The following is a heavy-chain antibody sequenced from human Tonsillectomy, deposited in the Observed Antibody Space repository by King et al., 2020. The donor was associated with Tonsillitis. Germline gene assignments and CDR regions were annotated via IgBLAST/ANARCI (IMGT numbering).Heavy chain of an antibody. J-gene: IGHJ5*02. CDR1: GYTFTSYY. Sequence: VQLVESGAEVKKPGASVKVSCKASGYTFTSYYMYWVRQAPGQGLEWMGIINPSDVSTTYAQKFQGRVTMTRDTSTNTVYMELSSLRSEDTAVYYCARAGLPNSGVAARLRWFDPWGQGTLVTVSS. CDR3: ARAGLPNSGVAARLRWFDP. V-gene: IGHV1-46*01. D-gene: IGHD6-6*01. CDR2: INPSDVST.